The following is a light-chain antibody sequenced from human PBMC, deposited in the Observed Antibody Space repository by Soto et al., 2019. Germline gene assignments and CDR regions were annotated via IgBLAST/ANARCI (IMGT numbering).Light chain of an antibody. J-gene: IGKJ4*01. V-gene: IGKV3-20*01. Sequence: EIVLTQSPGTLSLSPGERATLSCRASQSVSSNYLGWYQQKPGQTPRLLIYSASSRATGIPDKFSVSGSGKDFSLTLSILEPEDFAVYYCQHYDNSLLTFGGVTKVEIK. CDR3: QHYDNSLLT. CDR1: QSVSSNY. CDR2: SAS.